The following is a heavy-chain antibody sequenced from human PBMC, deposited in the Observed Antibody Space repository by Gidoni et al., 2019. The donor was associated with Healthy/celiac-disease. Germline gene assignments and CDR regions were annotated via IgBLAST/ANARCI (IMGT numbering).Heavy chain of an antibody. CDR1: GVTFSSYA. Sequence: QVRLGESGGGVGEEGRSLRLACADAGVTFSSYAMHWVRQAPGKGLEWVSVISYDGHNKSSADSVKGRFTISRDNSQNTLYLQMSSLRTEDTAMYYCARRQWVDPGPDYWGQGTLVTVSS. V-gene: IGHV3-30-3*01. J-gene: IGHJ4*02. D-gene: IGHD6-19*01. CDR3: ARRQWVDPGPDY. CDR2: ISYDGHNK.